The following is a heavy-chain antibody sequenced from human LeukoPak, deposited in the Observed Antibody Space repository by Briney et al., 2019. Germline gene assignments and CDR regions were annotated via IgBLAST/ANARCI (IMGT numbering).Heavy chain of an antibody. Sequence: SGGSLILSCAASGFTFDDYAMHWVRQAPGKGLEWVSGISWNSGSIGYADSVKGRFTISRDNAKNSLYLQMNSLRAEDTALYYCAKDKGTGTARDAFDIWGQGTMVTVSS. CDR2: ISWNSGSI. CDR3: AKDKGTGTARDAFDI. J-gene: IGHJ3*02. V-gene: IGHV3-9*01. D-gene: IGHD1-1*01. CDR1: GFTFDDYA.